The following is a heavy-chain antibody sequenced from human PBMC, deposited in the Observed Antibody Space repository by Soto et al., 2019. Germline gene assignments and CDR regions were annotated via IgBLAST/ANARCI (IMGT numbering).Heavy chain of an antibody. CDR1: GFSFVNYA. CDR2: LSGSGTST. J-gene: IGHJ4*02. V-gene: IGHV3-23*01. CDR3: AKATTNGGWFNPFDS. D-gene: IGHD6-19*01. Sequence: GALRLSCAASGFSFVNYAMNWVRQAPGKGLEWVSGLSGSGTSTYYADSVKGRFTISRDNSRDTLFLQMNSLTADDTAVYYCAKATTNGGWFNPFDSWGQGALVTVSS.